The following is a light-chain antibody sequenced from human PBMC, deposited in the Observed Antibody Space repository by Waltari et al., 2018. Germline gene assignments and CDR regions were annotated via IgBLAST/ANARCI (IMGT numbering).Light chain of an antibody. Sequence: EIVLTPSPATLSLSPWERATLSCRASQSVSSYLSWYQQKPGQAPRLLIYDASNRATGIPARFSGSGSGTDFTLTISSLEPEDFAVYYCQQRSNWPPENFGGGTKVEIK. CDR2: DAS. CDR1: QSVSSY. J-gene: IGKJ4*01. V-gene: IGKV3-11*01. CDR3: QQRSNWPPEN.